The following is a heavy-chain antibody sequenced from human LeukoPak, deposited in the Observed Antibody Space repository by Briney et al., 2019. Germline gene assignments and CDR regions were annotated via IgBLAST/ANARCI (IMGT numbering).Heavy chain of an antibody. V-gene: IGHV3-7*01. CDR1: GFTFSSYW. CDR3: GRDHVSLGGGVIDYYYYYGMDV. D-gene: IGHD3-16*01. J-gene: IGHJ6*04. CDR2: IKQDGSEK. Sequence: GGSLRLSCAASGFTFSSYWMSWVRQAPGKGLEWVANIKQDGSEKYYVDSVKGRFTIARDNAKNSLYLQMNSLRAEDTAVYYCGRDHVSLGGGVIDYYYYYGMDVWGEGTTVTVSS.